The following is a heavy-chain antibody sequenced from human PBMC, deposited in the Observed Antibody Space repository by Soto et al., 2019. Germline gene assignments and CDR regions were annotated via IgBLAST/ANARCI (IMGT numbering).Heavy chain of an antibody. J-gene: IGHJ6*02. V-gene: IGHV5-51*01. CDR2: IYPGDSDT. CDR1: GYSFTSYW. Sequence: PGESLKISCKGSGYSFTSYWIGWVRQMPGKGLEWMGIIYPGDSDTRYSPSFQGQVTISADKSISTAYLQWSSLKASDTAMYYCARHYGSGSPETKYYYYGMDVWGQGTTVTVSS. D-gene: IGHD3-10*01. CDR3: ARHYGSGSPETKYYYYGMDV.